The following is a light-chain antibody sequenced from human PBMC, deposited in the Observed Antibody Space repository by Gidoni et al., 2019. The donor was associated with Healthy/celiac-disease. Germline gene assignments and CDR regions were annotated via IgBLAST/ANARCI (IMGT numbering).Light chain of an antibody. CDR1: QSISSY. J-gene: IGKJ4*01. V-gene: IGKV1-39*01. Sequence: DIQMTQSPSSLSASVGDRVTTTCRASQSISSYLNWYQQKPGKAPKLLIYAASSLQSGVPSRFSGSESGTDFTLTISSLQPEDFATYYGQQSYSTPLTFXXXTKVEIK. CDR2: AAS. CDR3: QQSYSTPLT.